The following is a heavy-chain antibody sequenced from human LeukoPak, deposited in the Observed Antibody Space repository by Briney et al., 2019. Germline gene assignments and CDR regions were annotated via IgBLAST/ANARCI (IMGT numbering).Heavy chain of an antibody. CDR3: ARTRSSSSSWYGQFDY. V-gene: IGHV1-69*06. D-gene: IGHD6-13*01. Sequence: ASVKVSCKASGGTFSSYAISWVRQAPGQGLEWMGGIIPIFGTANYAQKFQGRVTITADKSTSTAYMELSSLRSEDTAVYYCARTRSSSSSWYGQFDYWGQETLVTVSS. CDR1: GGTFSSYA. J-gene: IGHJ4*02. CDR2: IIPIFGTA.